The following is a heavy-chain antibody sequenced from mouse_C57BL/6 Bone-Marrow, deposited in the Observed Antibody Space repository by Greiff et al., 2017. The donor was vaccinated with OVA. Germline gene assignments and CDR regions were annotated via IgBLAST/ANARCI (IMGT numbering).Heavy chain of an antibody. Sequence: QVQLQQPGAELVKPGASVKMSCKASGYTFTSYWITWVKQRPGQGLEWIGDIYPGSGSTNYNEKFKSKATLTVDTSSSTAYMQLSSLTSEDSAVYYGARWPITTVAPFAYWGQGTLVTVSA. J-gene: IGHJ3*01. D-gene: IGHD1-1*01. CDR1: GYTFTSYW. V-gene: IGHV1-55*01. CDR2: IYPGSGST. CDR3: ARWPITTVAPFAY.